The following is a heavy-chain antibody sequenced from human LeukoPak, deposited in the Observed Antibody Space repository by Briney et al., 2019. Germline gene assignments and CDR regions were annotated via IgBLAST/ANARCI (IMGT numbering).Heavy chain of an antibody. CDR3: ARRVRVGMSYFDY. J-gene: IGHJ4*02. CDR2: IYYSGST. Sequence: SETLSLTCTVSGGSISSYYWSWIRQPPGKGLEWIGYIYYSGSTNYNPSLKGRVTISVDTSKNQFSLKLSSVTAADTAVYYCARRVRVGMSYFDYWGQGTLVTVSS. D-gene: IGHD1-26*01. CDR1: GGSISSYY. V-gene: IGHV4-59*08.